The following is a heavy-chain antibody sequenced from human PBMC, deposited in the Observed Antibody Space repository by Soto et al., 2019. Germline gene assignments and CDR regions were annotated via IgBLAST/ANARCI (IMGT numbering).Heavy chain of an antibody. CDR3: ARDVAGGGRAGYYFDY. CDR1: GGSFSGYY. J-gene: IGHJ4*02. D-gene: IGHD3-16*01. V-gene: IGHV4-34*01. CDR2: INHSGST. Sequence: SETLSLTCAVYGGSFSGYYWSWIRQPPGKGLEWIGEINHSGSTNYNPSLKSRVTISVDTSKNQFSLKLSSVTAADTAVYYCARDVAGGGRAGYYFDYWGQGTLVTVSS.